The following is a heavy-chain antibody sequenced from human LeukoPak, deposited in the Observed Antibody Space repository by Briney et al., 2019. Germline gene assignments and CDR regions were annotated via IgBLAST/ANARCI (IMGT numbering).Heavy chain of an antibody. CDR1: GYTFTSYG. CDR2: ISAYNGNT. J-gene: IGHJ6*03. D-gene: IGHD6-13*01. Sequence: ASVKVSCKASGYTFTSYGISWVRQAPGQGLEWMGWISAYNGNTNYAQKLQGRVTMTTDTSTSTAYMELRSLRSDDTAVYYCARAPPGRLYSSSWYGYYYMDVWGKGTTVTVSS. V-gene: IGHV1-18*01. CDR3: ARAPPGRLYSSSWYGYYYMDV.